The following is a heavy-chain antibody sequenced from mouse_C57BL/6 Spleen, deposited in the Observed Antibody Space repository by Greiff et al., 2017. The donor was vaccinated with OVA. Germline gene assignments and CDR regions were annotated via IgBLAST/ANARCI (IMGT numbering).Heavy chain of an antibody. J-gene: IGHJ4*01. D-gene: IGHD2-1*01. CDR2: INPYNGGT. CDR1: GYTFTDYY. CDR3: AYGNYAMDY. V-gene: IGHV1-19*01. Sequence: VQLQQSGPVLVKPGASVKMTCKASGYTFTDYYMNWVKQSHGKSLEWIGVINPYNGGTSYNQKFKGKATLTVDKSSSTAYMELNSLTSEDSAVYYCAYGNYAMDYWGQGTSVTVSS.